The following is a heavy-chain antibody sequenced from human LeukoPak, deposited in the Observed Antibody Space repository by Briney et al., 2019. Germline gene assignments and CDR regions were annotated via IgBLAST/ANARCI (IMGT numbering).Heavy chain of an antibody. CDR2: ISSSGNTI. CDR1: GFTFSSYA. J-gene: IGHJ4*02. V-gene: IGHV3-48*04. Sequence: PGGSLRLSCAASGFTFSSYAMSWVRQAPGKGLEWISYISSSGNTIYYADSVKGRFTISRDNAKNSLYLQMNSLRAEDTAVYYCASGLNTVTVPFDYWGQGTLVTVSS. D-gene: IGHD4-17*01. CDR3: ASGLNTVTVPFDY.